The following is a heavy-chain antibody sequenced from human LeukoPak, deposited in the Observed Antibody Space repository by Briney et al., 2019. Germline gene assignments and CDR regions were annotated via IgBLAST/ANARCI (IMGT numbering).Heavy chain of an antibody. CDR3: VKGSDDFWSGYYYFDY. V-gene: IGHV3-64D*06. Sequence: GGSLRLSCAVSGFTFSSYAMHWVRQAPGKGLEYVSAISSNGGSTYYADSVKGRFTISRDNSKNTLYLQMSSLRAEDTAVYYCVKGSDDFWSGYYYFDYWGQGTLVTVSS. CDR2: ISSNGGST. J-gene: IGHJ4*02. D-gene: IGHD3-3*01. CDR1: GFTFSSYA.